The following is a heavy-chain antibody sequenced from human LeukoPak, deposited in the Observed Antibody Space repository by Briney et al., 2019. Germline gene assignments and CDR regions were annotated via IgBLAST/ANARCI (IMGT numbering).Heavy chain of an antibody. Sequence: GRSLRLSCAASGFTFSSYAMHWVRQAPGKGLEWVAVISYDGSNKYYADSVKGRFTISRDNSKNTLYLQMNSLRAEDTAVYYCARMYSSSSKGRNFDYWGQGTLVTVSS. CDR2: ISYDGSNK. D-gene: IGHD6-6*01. CDR1: GFTFSSYA. J-gene: IGHJ4*02. V-gene: IGHV3-30*04. CDR3: ARMYSSSSKGRNFDY.